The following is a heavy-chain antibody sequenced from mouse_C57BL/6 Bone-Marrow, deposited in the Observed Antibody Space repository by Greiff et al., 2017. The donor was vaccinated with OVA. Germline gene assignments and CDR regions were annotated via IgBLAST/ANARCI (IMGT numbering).Heavy chain of an antibody. CDR3: ARTLYDYDGDWYFDV. CDR2: INPNNGGT. V-gene: IGHV1-26*01. J-gene: IGHJ1*03. CDR1: GYTFTDYY. Sequence: EVQLQQSGPELVKPGASVKISCKASGYTFTDYYMNWVKQSHGKSLEWIGDINPNNGGTSYNQKFKGKATLTVDKSSSTAYMELRSLTSEDSAVYYCARTLYDYDGDWYFDVWGTGTTVTVSS. D-gene: IGHD2-4*01.